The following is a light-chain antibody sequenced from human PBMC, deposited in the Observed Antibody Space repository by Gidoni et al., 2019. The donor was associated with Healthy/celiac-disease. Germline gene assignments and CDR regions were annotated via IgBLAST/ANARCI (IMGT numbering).Light chain of an antibody. J-gene: IGKJ4*01. CDR3: QQRSNWPQLT. V-gene: IGKV3-11*01. Sequence: IVLTQSPATLSLSPGEQATLSCRASQSVSSYLAWYQQKPGQAPRLLIYDAANRATGIPARFSGSGSGTDFTLTISSLEPEDFAVYYCQQRSNWPQLTFGGGTKVEIK. CDR1: QSVSSY. CDR2: DAA.